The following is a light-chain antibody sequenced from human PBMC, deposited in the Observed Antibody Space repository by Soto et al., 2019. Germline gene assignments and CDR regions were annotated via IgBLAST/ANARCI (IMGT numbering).Light chain of an antibody. CDR2: AAS. V-gene: IGKV1-9*01. CDR3: QQSYRTPPT. J-gene: IGKJ2*01. Sequence: DIQLTQSPSFLSASVGDRVTITCRASQGISTFLAWYQQKPGKAPKLLIYAASILQSGVPSRFRGSGSGTDFTLTISRLQPEDFGTYYCQQSYRTPPTFGQGTKLEI. CDR1: QGISTF.